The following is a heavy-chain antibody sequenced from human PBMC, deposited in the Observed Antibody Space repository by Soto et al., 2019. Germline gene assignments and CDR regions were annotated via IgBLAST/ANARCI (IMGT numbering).Heavy chain of an antibody. CDR3: AKHLGIFAVRSFDY. V-gene: IGHV3-23*01. Sequence: EVQLLESGGGLVQPGGSLRLSCAASGFTFSSYAMSWVRQAPGKGLEWVSGISGSGGSTYYADSVKGRFTISRDNSKSTLYLQMNSLRDEDTAVYYCAKHLGIFAVRSFDYWGQGTLVTVSS. J-gene: IGHJ4*02. D-gene: IGHD3-16*01. CDR1: GFTFSSYA. CDR2: ISGSGGST.